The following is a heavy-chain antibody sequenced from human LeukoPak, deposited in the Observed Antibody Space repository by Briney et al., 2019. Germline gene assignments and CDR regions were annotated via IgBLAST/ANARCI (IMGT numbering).Heavy chain of an antibody. CDR2: ISWNSGSI. D-gene: IGHD6-13*01. J-gene: IGHJ6*02. V-gene: IGHV3-9*01. CDR3: AKDMGGSYSSSWHYYYYYGMDV. Sequence: GRSLRLSYAASGFTFDDYAMHWVRQAPGKGLEWVSGISWNSGSIGYADSVKGRFTISRDNAKNSLYLQMNSLRAEDTALYYCAKDMGGSYSSSWHYYYYYGMDVWGQGTTVTVSS. CDR1: GFTFDDYA.